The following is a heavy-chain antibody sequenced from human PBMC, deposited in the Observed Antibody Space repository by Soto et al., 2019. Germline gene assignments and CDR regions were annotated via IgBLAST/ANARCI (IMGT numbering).Heavy chain of an antibody. CDR2: IYWNDDK. CDR1: GFSLSTSGVG. J-gene: IGHJ3*02. Sequence: GSGPTLVNPTQTLTLTCTFSGFSLSTSGVGVGWIRQPPGKALEWLALIYWNDDKRYSPSLKSRLTITKDTSKNQVVLTMTNMDPVDTATYYCAHRPDIVVVTAIARYPGGAFDIWGQGTMVTVSS. V-gene: IGHV2-5*01. D-gene: IGHD2-21*02. CDR3: AHRPDIVVVTAIARYPGGAFDI.